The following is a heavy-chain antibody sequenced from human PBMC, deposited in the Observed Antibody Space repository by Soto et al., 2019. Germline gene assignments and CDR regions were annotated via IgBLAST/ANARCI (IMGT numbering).Heavy chain of an antibody. CDR2: INPNSAGT. D-gene: IGHD6-6*01. CDR1: GYTFTGYY. CDR3: ATDTPFNTEYPYYYGMEV. V-gene: IGHV1-2*02. Sequence: ASVKVSCKASGYTFTGYYMHWVRQAPGQGLEWMGWINPNSAGTNYAQKFQGRVTMTRDTSISTAYMELSRLRSDDTAVYYCATDTPFNTEYPYYYGMEVWGQGTTVTVSS. J-gene: IGHJ6*02.